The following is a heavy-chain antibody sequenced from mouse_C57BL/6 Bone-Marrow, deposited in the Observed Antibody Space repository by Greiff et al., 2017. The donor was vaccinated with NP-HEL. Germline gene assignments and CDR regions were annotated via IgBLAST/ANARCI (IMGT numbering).Heavy chain of an antibody. D-gene: IGHD2-13*01. V-gene: IGHV1-72*01. J-gene: IGHJ3*01. Sequence: QVQLKESGAELVKPGASVKLSCKASGYTFTSYWMHWVKQRPGRGLEWIGRIDPNSGGTKYNEKFKSKATLTVDKPSSTAYMQLSSLTSEDSAVYYCARGTTWTSAWFAYWGQGTLVTVSA. CDR1: GYTFTSYW. CDR2: IDPNSGGT. CDR3: ARGTTWTSAWFAY.